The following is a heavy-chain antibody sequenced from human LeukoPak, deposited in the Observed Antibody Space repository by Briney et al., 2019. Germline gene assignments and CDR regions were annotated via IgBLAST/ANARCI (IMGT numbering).Heavy chain of an antibody. CDR2: INHSGST. CDR3: ATGGRPLTYWYFDL. V-gene: IGHV4-34*01. Sequence: PSETLSLTCAVSGGSFSTYYWSWIRQPPGKGLEWIGEINHSGSTNYNPTLKSRVTISVDTSKNQFSLRLSSVTAADTAVYYCATGGRPLTYWYFDLWGRGTLVTVSS. J-gene: IGHJ2*01. CDR1: GGSFSTYY.